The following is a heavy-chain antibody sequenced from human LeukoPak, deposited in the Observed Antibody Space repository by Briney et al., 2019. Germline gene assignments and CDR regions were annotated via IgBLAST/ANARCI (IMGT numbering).Heavy chain of an antibody. V-gene: IGHV3-23*01. CDR1: GGSITNRSYF. J-gene: IGHJ4*02. D-gene: IGHD3-22*01. CDR3: AKDQLVVVPYYFDY. Sequence: ETLSLTCTVSGGSITNRSYFWSWVRQAPGKGLEWVSAISGSAGSTYYADSVKGRFTVSRDNSKNTLYLQMSSLRAEDTAIYYCAKDQLVVVPYYFDYWGQGTLVTVSS. CDR2: ISGSAGST.